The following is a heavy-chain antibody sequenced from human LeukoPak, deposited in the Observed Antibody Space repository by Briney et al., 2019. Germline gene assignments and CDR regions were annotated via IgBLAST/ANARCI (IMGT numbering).Heavy chain of an antibody. Sequence: GGSLRLSCAASGFTFDDYAMPWVRQAPGKGLEWVSGISWNSGSIGYADSVKGRFTISRDNAKNSLYLQMNSLRAEDTALYYCAKDGADYSGDMYYFDYWGQGTLVAVSS. V-gene: IGHV3-9*01. J-gene: IGHJ4*02. CDR2: ISWNSGSI. CDR3: AKDGADYSGDMYYFDY. CDR1: GFTFDDYA. D-gene: IGHD1-26*01.